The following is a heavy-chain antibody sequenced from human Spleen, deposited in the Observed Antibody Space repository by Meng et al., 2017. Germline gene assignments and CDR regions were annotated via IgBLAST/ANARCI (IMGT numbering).Heavy chain of an antibody. CDR1: GVSFSDSD. V-gene: IGHV3-73*01. Sequence: GESLKISCAVSGVSFSDSDIHWVRQASGKGLEWVGHIGTKPKSYAAAYAASVRGRFTISRDDSKNTAYLQVNSLTAEDTAVYYCARRSSYGYYFDSWGQGTRVTVSS. CDR3: ARRSSYGYYFDS. D-gene: IGHD5-18*01. J-gene: IGHJ4*02. CDR2: IGTKPKSYAA.